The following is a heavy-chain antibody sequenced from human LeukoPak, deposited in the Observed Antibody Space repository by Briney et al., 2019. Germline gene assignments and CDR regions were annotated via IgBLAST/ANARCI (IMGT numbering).Heavy chain of an antibody. CDR2: ISTSSRYI. CDR1: GFTLSNYD. D-gene: IGHD2-2*01. J-gene: IGHJ5*02. Sequence: GGSLRLSCAASGFTLSNYDMNRVRQAPGKGLEWVSSISTSSRYIYYKDSVRGRFTISRDDAKNSLYLEMNSLRAEDTAVYYCARADCSSSTCYLRRSWFDPWGQGTLVTVSS. V-gene: IGHV3-21*01. CDR3: ARADCSSSTCYLRRSWFDP.